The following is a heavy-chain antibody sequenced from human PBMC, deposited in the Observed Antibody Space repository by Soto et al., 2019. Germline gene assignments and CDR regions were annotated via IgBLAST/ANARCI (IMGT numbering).Heavy chain of an antibody. V-gene: IGHV4-34*01. D-gene: IGHD2-15*01. CDR2: INHSGST. J-gene: IGHJ4*02. CDR1: GGSFSGYY. CDR3: ARGLRRYCSGGSCQHFDY. Sequence: QVQLQQWGAGLLKPSETLSLTCAVYGGSFSGYYWSWIRQPPGKGLEWIGEINHSGSTNYNPSLKSRVTISVDTSQNQFSLKLSSVTAADTAVYYCARGLRRYCSGGSCQHFDYWGQGTLVTVSS.